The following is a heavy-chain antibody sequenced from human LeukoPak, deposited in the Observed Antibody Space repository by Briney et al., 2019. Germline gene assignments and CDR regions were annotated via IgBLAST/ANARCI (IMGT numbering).Heavy chain of an antibody. CDR2: LTGDGNT. CDR3: AKFRGKFIGSFAY. V-gene: IGHV3-23*01. J-gene: IGHJ4*02. D-gene: IGHD3-16*01. Sequence: GGSLRLSCAASGFTFTSYAMSWVRQAPGKGLEWVSVLTGDGNTYYADSVKGRFTNSRDDSKNTLFLQMNSLRAEDTAVYFCAKFRGKFIGSFAYGGKGTLVPVSS. CDR1: GFTFTSYA.